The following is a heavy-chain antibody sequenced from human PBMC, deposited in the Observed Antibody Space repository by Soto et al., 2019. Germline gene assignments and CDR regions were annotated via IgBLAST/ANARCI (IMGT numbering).Heavy chain of an antibody. CDR3: ARGLYFYDNSGYLPFDY. CDR1: GFTVSGNY. Sequence: EVQLVESGGGLIQPGGSLRLSCAASGFTVSGNYMSWVRQASGKGLEWVSLIYSGGSTYYADSVKGRFTICRDNSKNTLYLQMNSLRAEDTAVYYCARGLYFYDNSGYLPFDYWGQGNLVTVSS. V-gene: IGHV3-53*01. CDR2: IYSGGST. J-gene: IGHJ4*02. D-gene: IGHD3-22*01.